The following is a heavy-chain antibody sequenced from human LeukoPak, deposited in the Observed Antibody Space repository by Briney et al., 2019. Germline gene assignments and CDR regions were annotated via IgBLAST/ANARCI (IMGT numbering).Heavy chain of an antibody. CDR1: GFNFSNYA. CDR2: ISGSGAGT. Sequence: GGSLRLSCAASGFNFSNYAMTWVRQAPGKGLEWASGISGSGAGTYYADSVKGRFAISRDNSKNTLYLQMNNRRAEDTAVYYCAKGSGITIFGVVPPDYWGQGTLVTVSS. V-gene: IGHV3-23*01. D-gene: IGHD3-3*01. J-gene: IGHJ4*02. CDR3: AKGSGITIFGVVPPDY.